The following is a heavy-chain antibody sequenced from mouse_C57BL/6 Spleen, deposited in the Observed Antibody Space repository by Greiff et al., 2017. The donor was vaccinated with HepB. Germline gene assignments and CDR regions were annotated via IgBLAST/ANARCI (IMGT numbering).Heavy chain of an antibody. V-gene: IGHV2-6-1*01. CDR3: ARHGYNSFDY. D-gene: IGHD2-2*01. CDR2: IWSDGST. CDR1: GFSLTSSG. J-gene: IGHJ2*01. Sequence: VQVVESGPGLVAPSQCLSITCTVSGFSLTSSGVHWVRQPPGKGLEWLVVIWSDGSTTYNSAIKSRLSISKDNSKSHAFLRMNSLQTDDTAMYYCARHGYNSFDYWGQGTTLTVSS.